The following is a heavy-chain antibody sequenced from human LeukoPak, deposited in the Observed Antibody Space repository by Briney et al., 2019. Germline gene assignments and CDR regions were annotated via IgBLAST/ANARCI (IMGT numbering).Heavy chain of an antibody. CDR3: ARTRGSRGVFDY. CDR2: VDPEDGET. J-gene: IGHJ4*02. Sequence: ASVKISCKVSGYTFTDSYMHWVQQAPGQGLEWMGLVDPEDGETFFAEKFQGRVIITADTSTDTAYMELSALSSADTDTYYCARTRGSRGVFDYWGQGTLVTVSS. CDR1: GYTFTDSY. V-gene: IGHV1-69-2*01. D-gene: IGHD2-8*01.